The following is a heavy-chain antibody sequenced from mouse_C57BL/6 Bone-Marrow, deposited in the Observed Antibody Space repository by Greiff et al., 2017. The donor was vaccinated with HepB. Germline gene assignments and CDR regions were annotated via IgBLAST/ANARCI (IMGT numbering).Heavy chain of an antibody. D-gene: IGHD1-1*01. J-gene: IGHJ2*01. Sequence: QVQLQQSGAELARPGASVKLSCKASGYTFTSYGMSWVKQRTGQGLEWIGEIYPRSGNTYYNEKFKGKATLTADKSSSTAYMELRSLTSEDSAVYFCARGDYYGSSSGYFDYWGQGTTLTVSS. CDR1: GYTFTSYG. CDR2: IYPRSGNT. CDR3: ARGDYYGSSSGYFDY. V-gene: IGHV1-81*01.